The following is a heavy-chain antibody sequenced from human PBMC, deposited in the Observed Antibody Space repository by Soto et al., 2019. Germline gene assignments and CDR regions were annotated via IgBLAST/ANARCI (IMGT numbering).Heavy chain of an antibody. D-gene: IGHD3-3*01. CDR3: AREPVTIFGVVIIRWFDP. V-gene: IGHV4-4*02. CDR2: IYHSGST. CDR1: GGSISSSNW. J-gene: IGHJ5*02. Sequence: SETLSLTCAVSGGSISSSNWWSWVRQPPGKGLEWIGEIYHSGSTNYNPSLKSRVTISVDKSKNQFSLKLSSVTAADTAVYYCAREPVTIFGVVIIRWFDPWGQGTLVTVSS.